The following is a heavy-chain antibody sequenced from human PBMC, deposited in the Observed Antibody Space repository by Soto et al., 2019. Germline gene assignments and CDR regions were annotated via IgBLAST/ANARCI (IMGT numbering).Heavy chain of an antibody. CDR1: GFTFSSYG. CDR2: ISYDGSNK. CDR3: AKVAARGMDV. J-gene: IGHJ6*02. Sequence: QVQLVESGGGVVQPGRSLRLSCAASGFTFSSYGMHWVRQAPGKALERVAVISYDGSNKYYADSVKGRFTIFRDNSKNTLYLQMNSLRAEDTAVYYCAKVAARGMDVWGQGTTVTVSS. V-gene: IGHV3-30*18.